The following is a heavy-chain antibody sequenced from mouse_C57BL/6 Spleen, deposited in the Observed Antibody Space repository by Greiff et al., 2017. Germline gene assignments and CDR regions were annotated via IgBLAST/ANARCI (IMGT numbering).Heavy chain of an antibody. CDR1: GYTFTSYW. J-gene: IGHJ3*01. CDR3: ARGEIYYGNYAFAY. D-gene: IGHD2-1*01. Sequence: VQLQQPGAELVKPGASVKLSCKASGYTFTSYWMHWVKQRPGQGLEWIGMIHPNSGSTNYNEKFKSKATLTVDKSSSTAYMQLSSLTSEDSAVYYCARGEIYYGNYAFAYWGQGTLVTVSA. CDR2: IHPNSGST. V-gene: IGHV1-64*01.